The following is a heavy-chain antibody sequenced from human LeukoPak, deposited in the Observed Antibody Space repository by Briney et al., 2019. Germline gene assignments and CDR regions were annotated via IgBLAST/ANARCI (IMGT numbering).Heavy chain of an antibody. CDR3: ARPDYYGSGSYYKPPFDY. CDR1: GGSLSSSSYY. J-gene: IGHJ4*02. D-gene: IGHD3-10*01. Sequence: PSETLSLTCTVSGGSLSSSSYYWGWLRQPPGKGLEWIGSIYYSGSTYYNPSLKSRVTISVDTSKNQFSLKLSSVTAADTAVYYCARPDYYGSGSYYKPPFDYWGQGTLVTVSS. V-gene: IGHV4-39*01. CDR2: IYYSGST.